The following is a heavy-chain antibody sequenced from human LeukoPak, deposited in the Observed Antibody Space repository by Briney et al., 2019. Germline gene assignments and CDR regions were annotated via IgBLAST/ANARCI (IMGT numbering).Heavy chain of an antibody. Sequence: ASVKVSCMASGYTFTDYYLHWVRQAPGQGREWLGWINPNSGGTNNAQKFQGRVTMTRDTSISTAYMELSRLRSGDTAVYYCARVGHYYDSSGYYTFDFWGQGTLVTVSS. CDR3: ARVGHYYDSSGYYTFDF. V-gene: IGHV1-2*02. CDR2: INPNSGGT. CDR1: GYTFTDYY. D-gene: IGHD3-22*01. J-gene: IGHJ4*02.